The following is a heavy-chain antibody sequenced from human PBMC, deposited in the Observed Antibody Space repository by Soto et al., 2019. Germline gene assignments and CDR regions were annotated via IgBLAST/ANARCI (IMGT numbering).Heavy chain of an antibody. CDR1: GYTFTSYG. CDR3: ARVIVGATKGSGAFDI. J-gene: IGHJ3*02. CDR2: ISAYNGNT. Sequence: GASVKVSCKASGYTFTSYGISWVRQAPGQGLEWMGWISAYNGNTNYAQKLQGRVTMTTDTSTSTAYMELRSLRSDDTAVYYCARVIVGATKGSGAFDIWGQGTMVTVSS. D-gene: IGHD1-26*01. V-gene: IGHV1-18*01.